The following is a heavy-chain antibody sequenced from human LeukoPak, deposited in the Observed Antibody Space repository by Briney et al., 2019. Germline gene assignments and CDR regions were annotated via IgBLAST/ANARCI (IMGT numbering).Heavy chain of an antibody. CDR1: GFTFSSYW. Sequence: GGSLRLSCAASGFTFSSYWMSWVRQAPGKGLEWLANIKQDGSEKYYVDSVKGRFTISRDNAKNSLYLQMNSLRAEDTAVYYCARSGDTAMVRTHFDYWGQGTLVTVSS. V-gene: IGHV3-7*01. CDR2: IKQDGSEK. CDR3: ARSGDTAMVRTHFDY. J-gene: IGHJ4*02. D-gene: IGHD5-18*01.